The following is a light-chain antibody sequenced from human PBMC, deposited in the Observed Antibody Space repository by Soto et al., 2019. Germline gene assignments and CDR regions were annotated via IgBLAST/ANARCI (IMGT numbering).Light chain of an antibody. Sequence: DIQMTQSPPSLTASVGDRVTITCRASQSISTYLNWYQQKPGKAPKLLIYAASTLQSGVPSRFSGSGSGTDFTLIISSLQPEDFATFYCQQSYYIPITFGQGTRLEIK. CDR2: AAS. CDR1: QSISTY. V-gene: IGKV1-39*01. J-gene: IGKJ5*01. CDR3: QQSYYIPIT.